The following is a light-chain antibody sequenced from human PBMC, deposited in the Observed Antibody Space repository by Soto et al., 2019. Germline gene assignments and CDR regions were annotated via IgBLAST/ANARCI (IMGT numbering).Light chain of an antibody. CDR3: QQYNNWPWT. J-gene: IGKJ1*01. CDR1: QSVSSN. V-gene: IGKV3D-15*01. Sequence: EIVMTQSPATLSVSPGERATLSCRASQSVSSNYLAWYQQKPGQAPKVLIYRASIRATGIPDRFTGSGSGTDFTLTISSLQSEDFAVYYCQQYNNWPWTFGQGTKVDIK. CDR2: RAS.